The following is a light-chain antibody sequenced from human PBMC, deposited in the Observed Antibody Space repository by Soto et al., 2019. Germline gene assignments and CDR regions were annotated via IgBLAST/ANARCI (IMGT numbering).Light chain of an antibody. CDR1: QSVGNN. V-gene: IGKV3-11*01. CDR3: QQRSNWPQIT. J-gene: IGKJ5*01. Sequence: EIVLTQSPATLSLSPGERATLSCRASQSVGNNLAWYQQKPGQAPGLLIYEASTRATGIPARFSGGGSGTDFTLTISSLEPEDFAVYYCQQRSNWPQITFGQGTRLEIK. CDR2: EAS.